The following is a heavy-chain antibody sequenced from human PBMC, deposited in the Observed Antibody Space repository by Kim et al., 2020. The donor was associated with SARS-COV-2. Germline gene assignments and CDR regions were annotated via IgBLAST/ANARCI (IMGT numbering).Heavy chain of an antibody. V-gene: IGHV4-39*01. J-gene: IGHJ6*03. CDR3: VYQLLDYYYYYYMDV. D-gene: IGHD2-2*01. Sequence: SETLSLTCTVSGGSISSSSYYWGWIRQPPGKGLEWIGSIYYSGSTYYNPSLKSRVTISVDTSKNQFSLKLSSVTAADTAVYYCVYQLLDYYYYYYMDVWGKGTTVTVSS. CDR2: IYYSGST. CDR1: GGSISSSSYY.